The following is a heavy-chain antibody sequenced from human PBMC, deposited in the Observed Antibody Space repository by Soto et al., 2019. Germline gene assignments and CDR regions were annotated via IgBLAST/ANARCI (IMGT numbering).Heavy chain of an antibody. CDR2: IKSKTDGGTT. CDR3: TTDPHLGVVPSDYYYYGMTS. Sequence: GGSLRLSCAASGFTFSNAWMSWVRQAPGKGLEWVGRIKSKTDGGTTDYAAPVKGRFTISRDDSKNTLYLQMNSLKTEDTAVYYCTTDPHLGVVPSDYYYYGMTSGAKGPRSPSP. CDR1: GFTFSNAW. J-gene: IGHJ6*02. V-gene: IGHV3-15*01. D-gene: IGHD3-3*01.